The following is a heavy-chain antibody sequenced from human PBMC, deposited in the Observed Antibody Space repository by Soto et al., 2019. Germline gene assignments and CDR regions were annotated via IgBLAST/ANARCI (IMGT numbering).Heavy chain of an antibody. Sequence: QVQLVESGGGVVQPGRSLRLSCAASGFTFSSYAMHWVRQAPGKGLEWVAVISYDGSNKYYADSVKGRFTISRDNSKKTXXLHMNSLSAEDTAVYYCARDKSPYSSGWHNRHFDYWGQGTLVTVSS. CDR1: GFTFSSYA. J-gene: IGHJ4*02. CDR3: ARDKSPYSSGWHNRHFDY. CDR2: ISYDGSNK. D-gene: IGHD6-19*01. V-gene: IGHV3-30-3*01.